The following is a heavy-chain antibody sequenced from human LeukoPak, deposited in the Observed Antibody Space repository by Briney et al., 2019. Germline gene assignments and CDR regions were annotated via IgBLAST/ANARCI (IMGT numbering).Heavy chain of an antibody. V-gene: IGHV3-21*01. J-gene: IGHJ6*03. CDR1: GFTFSSYS. CDR2: ISTTSTYI. Sequence: GGSLRLSCAASGFTFSSYSMNWVRQAPGKGLDWVSSISTTSTYIYYLDSVKGRFTISRDNAKNSLYLQMNSLRAEDTAVYYCARVGEITSRRPYYYYYMDVWGRGTTVTVSS. D-gene: IGHD1-14*01. CDR3: ARVGEITSRRPYYYYYMDV.